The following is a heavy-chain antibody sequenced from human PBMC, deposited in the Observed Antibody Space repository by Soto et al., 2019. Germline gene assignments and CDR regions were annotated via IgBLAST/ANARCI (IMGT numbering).Heavy chain of an antibody. D-gene: IGHD2-21*01. CDR2: IWYDGNNK. J-gene: IGHJ4*02. CDR3: ARGRHSLFDY. CDR1: GVTFSNYG. V-gene: IGHV3-33*01. Sequence: QVQLVESGGGVVQPGGSLRLSCAAAGVTFSNYGMHWVRQAPGKGLEWVADIWYDGNNKYYADSVKGRFTNSRDNSNNALYVQMTSLKAEDTAVYYCARGRHSLFDYWGQGTLVTVSS.